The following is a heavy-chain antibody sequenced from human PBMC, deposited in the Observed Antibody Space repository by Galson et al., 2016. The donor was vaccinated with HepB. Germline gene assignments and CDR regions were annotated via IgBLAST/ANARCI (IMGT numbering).Heavy chain of an antibody. Sequence: SETLSLTCAVSGGSISNSTWWSWVRQPPGKGLEGIGDIYHSGSTNYNPSLTSRVTISVDQSTNQFSLNLISVTAADTAVYYCARAPVFGDWGQGTLVTVSS. J-gene: IGHJ4*02. CDR3: ARAPVFGD. CDR2: IYHSGST. V-gene: IGHV4-4*02. CDR1: GGSISNSTW.